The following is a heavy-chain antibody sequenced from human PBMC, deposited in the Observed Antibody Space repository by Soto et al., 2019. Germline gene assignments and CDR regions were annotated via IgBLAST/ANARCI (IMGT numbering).Heavy chain of an antibody. J-gene: IGHJ4*02. CDR1: GGSFSGYY. D-gene: IGHD1-1*01. CDR3: ARGRNRRLYYFDY. V-gene: IGHV4-34*01. CDR2: INHSGST. Sequence: QVQLQQWRAGLLKPSETLSLTCAVYGGSFSGYYWSWIRQPPGKGLEWIGEINHSGSTNYNPSLKSRVTISVDTSKNQFSLKLSSVTAADTAVYYCARGRNRRLYYFDYWGQGTLVTVSS.